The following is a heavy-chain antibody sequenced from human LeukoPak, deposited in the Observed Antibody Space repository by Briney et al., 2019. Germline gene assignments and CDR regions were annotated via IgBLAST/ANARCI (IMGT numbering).Heavy chain of an antibody. Sequence: ASVKVSCKASGYTFTSYGMSWVRQAPGQALEWMGWISGYNGKTNYAQKFHGRVTMTTDTSTSTAYMELRSLRSDDTAVYYCARDPDGDYDFDYWGQGTLVTVSS. CDR2: ISGYNGKT. D-gene: IGHD4-17*01. J-gene: IGHJ4*02. CDR1: GYTFTSYG. V-gene: IGHV1-18*04. CDR3: ARDPDGDYDFDY.